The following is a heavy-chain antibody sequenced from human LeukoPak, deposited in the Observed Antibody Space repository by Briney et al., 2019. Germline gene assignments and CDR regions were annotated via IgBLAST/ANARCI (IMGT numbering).Heavy chain of an antibody. Sequence: PGGSLRLSCAASGFTFSNAWMSWVRQAPGKGLEWVGRIKSKTDGGTTDYAAPVKGRFTISRDDSKNTLYLQMNSLKTEDTAVYYCTTAPVVPAAYYYYYMDVWGKGTTVTVSS. V-gene: IGHV3-15*01. D-gene: IGHD2-2*01. J-gene: IGHJ6*03. CDR3: TTAPVVPAAYYYYYMDV. CDR2: IKSKTDGGTT. CDR1: GFTFSNAW.